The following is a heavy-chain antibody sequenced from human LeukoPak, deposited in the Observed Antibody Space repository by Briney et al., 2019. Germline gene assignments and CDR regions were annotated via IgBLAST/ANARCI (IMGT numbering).Heavy chain of an antibody. Sequence: GGSLRLSCAASGFTFSSYDMNWVRQAPGKGLEWVSYISGGSTVIDYADSVRGRFTISRDNAKNSLYLQMNSLRGEDTAVYYCARTRGYNYGYSDDWGQGTLVTVSS. J-gene: IGHJ4*02. D-gene: IGHD5-18*01. CDR3: ARTRGYNYGYSDD. CDR2: ISGGSTVI. V-gene: IGHV3-48*01. CDR1: GFTFSSYD.